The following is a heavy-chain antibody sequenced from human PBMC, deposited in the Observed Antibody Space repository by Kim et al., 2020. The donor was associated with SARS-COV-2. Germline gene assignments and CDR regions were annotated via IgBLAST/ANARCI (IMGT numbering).Heavy chain of an antibody. CDR3: VRGYAGGPFDL. CDR2: INRNSDST. V-gene: IGHV3-20*01. CDR1: GFTFDDYG. Sequence: GRSLRLSCAASGFTFDDYGMSWVRQAPGKGLEWVSGINRNSDSTGYADSVKGRFTISRDNAKNSLFLQMNSPRAEDTALYHCVRGYAGGPFDLWGQGSL. D-gene: IGHD3-16*01. J-gene: IGHJ4*02.